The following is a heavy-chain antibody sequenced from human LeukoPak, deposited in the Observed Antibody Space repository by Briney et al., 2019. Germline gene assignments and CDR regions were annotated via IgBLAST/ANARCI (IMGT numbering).Heavy chain of an antibody. D-gene: IGHD1-26*01. V-gene: IGHV4-31*03. J-gene: IGHJ5*02. Sequence: PSETLSLTCTVSGGSISSGGYYWSWIRQHPGKGLEWIGYIYYSGSTYYNPSLKSRVTISVDTSKNQFSLKLSSVTAADTAVYYCARDAERTKGLKRNWFDPWGQGTLVTVSS. CDR1: GGSISSGGYY. CDR2: IYYSGST. CDR3: ARDAERTKGLKRNWFDP.